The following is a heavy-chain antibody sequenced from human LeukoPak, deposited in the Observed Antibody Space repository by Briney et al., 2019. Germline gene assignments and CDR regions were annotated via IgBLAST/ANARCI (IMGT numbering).Heavy chain of an antibody. D-gene: IGHD3-3*01. J-gene: IGHJ6*03. CDR2: ISISSSDI. CDR3: AREQRSYDFWSGYDYYYYYMDV. V-gene: IGHV3-21*04. CDR1: GFTFSSYS. Sequence: PGGSLRLSCAASGFTFSSYSMNWVRQAPGKGLEWVSSISISSSDIYYADSVKGRFTISRDNAKNSLYLQMNSLRAEDTALYYCAREQRSYDFWSGYDYYYYYMDVWGKGTTVTVSS.